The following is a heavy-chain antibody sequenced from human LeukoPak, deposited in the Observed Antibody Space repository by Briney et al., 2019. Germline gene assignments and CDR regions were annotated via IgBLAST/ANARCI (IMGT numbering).Heavy chain of an antibody. D-gene: IGHD6-13*01. CDR3: ARRVAAGALGNFDY. CDR2: IYPGDSDT. CDR1: GYSFTTYW. V-gene: IGHV5-51*01. Sequence: KHGESLKISCKASGYSFTTYWIGWVRQMPGKGLEWMGIIYPGDSDTRYSPSFQGHVTISADKSITTAYLQWSSLKASDTAMYYCARRVAAGALGNFDYWGQGTLVTVSS. J-gene: IGHJ4*02.